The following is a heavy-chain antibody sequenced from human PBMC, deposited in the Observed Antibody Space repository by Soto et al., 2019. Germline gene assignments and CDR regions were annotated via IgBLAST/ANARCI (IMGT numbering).Heavy chain of an antibody. Sequence: SETLSLICTVSGGSISSYYWSWIRQPPGKGLEWIGYIYYSGRTNYNPSLKSRVTISVDTSKNQFSLELSSVTAADTAVYYCALNLASGTHIQHWGQGTLVTVSS. CDR2: IYYSGRT. D-gene: IGHD2-2*01. J-gene: IGHJ1*01. V-gene: IGHV4-59*01. CDR1: GGSISSYY. CDR3: ALNLASGTHIQH.